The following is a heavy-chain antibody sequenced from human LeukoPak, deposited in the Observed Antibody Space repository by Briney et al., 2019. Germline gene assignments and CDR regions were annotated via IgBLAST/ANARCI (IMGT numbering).Heavy chain of an antibody. J-gene: IGHJ4*02. Sequence: SETLSLTCTVSGGSISSSSYYWGWIRQPPGKGLEWIGSIYYSGSTYYNPSLKSRVTISVDTSKNQFSLKLSSVTAADTAVYYCARTAATSDSSSWYAPYFDYWGQGTLVTVSS. CDR1: GGSISSSSYY. CDR3: ARTAATSDSSSWYAPYFDY. D-gene: IGHD6-13*01. V-gene: IGHV4-39*07. CDR2: IYYSGST.